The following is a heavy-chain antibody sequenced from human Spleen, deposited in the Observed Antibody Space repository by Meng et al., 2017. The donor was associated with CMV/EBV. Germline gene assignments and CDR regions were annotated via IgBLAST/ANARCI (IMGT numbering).Heavy chain of an antibody. CDR2: IYHSGTS. V-gene: IGHV4-4*02. Sequence: SETLSLTCTVSSGLNNNNYYFSWVRQPPGKGLEWIGEIYHSGTSKYNPSLKSRVIISEDRSKNQFSLTLNSVTAADTAVYYCARDRVMRVSNFYGMDVWGQGTTVTVSS. CDR1: SGLNNNNYY. CDR3: ARDRVMRVSNFYGMDV. J-gene: IGHJ6*02. D-gene: IGHD3-16*01.